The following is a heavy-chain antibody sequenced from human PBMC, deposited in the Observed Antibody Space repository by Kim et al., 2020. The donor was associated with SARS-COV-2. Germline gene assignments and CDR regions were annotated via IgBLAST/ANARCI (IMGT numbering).Heavy chain of an antibody. V-gene: IGHV3-11*01. CDR1: GFTFSDYY. CDR3: ARGMGVIVVVPAAMAGHFDY. D-gene: IGHD2-2*01. CDR2: ISSSGSTI. J-gene: IGHJ4*02. Sequence: GGSLRLSCAASGFTFSDYYMSWIRQAPGKGLEWVSYISSSGSTIYYADSVKGRFTISRDNAKNSLYLQMNSLRAEDTAVYYCARGMGVIVVVPAAMAGHFDYWGQETLVTVSS.